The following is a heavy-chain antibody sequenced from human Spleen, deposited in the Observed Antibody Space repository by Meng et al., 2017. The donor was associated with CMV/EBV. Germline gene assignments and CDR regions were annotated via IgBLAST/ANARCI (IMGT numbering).Heavy chain of an antibody. D-gene: IGHD2-2*01. CDR3: ARLRDSTSYYRAYYFDF. CDR1: GFSLSNTKMG. J-gene: IGHJ4*02. Sequence: SGPTLVKPTKTLTLTCTVSGFSLSNTKMGVSWIRQPPGKALEWLGFIYRNDDKRYRPSLKSRLTITKDTSKNQVFLTMTNMDPVDTATYYCARLRDSTSYYRAYYFDFWGQGTLVTVSS. V-gene: IGHV2-5*01. CDR2: IYRNDDK.